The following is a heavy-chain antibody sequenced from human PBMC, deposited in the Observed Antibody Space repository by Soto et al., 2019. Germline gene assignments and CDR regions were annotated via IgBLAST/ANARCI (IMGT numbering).Heavy chain of an antibody. J-gene: IGHJ5*01. V-gene: IGHV3-23*01. Sequence: GGSLRLSCAASGFTFSSYAMSWVRQAPGKGLEWVSAISGSGGSTYYADSVKGRFTISGDNSKNTLYLQMNSLRAEDTAVYYCAKVKDFWSGYSMDWFDSWGQGTLVTVSS. CDR1: GFTFSSYA. CDR3: AKVKDFWSGYSMDWFDS. CDR2: ISGSGGST. D-gene: IGHD3-3*01.